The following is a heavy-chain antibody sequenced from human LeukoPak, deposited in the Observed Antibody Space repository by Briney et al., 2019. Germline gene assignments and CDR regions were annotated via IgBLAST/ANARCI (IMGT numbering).Heavy chain of an antibody. V-gene: IGHV3-30*18. CDR1: GFIFSTYG. D-gene: IGHD5-18*01. J-gene: IGHJ4*02. CDR2: ISKDGSEK. CDR3: AKARGIPY. Sequence: GGSLGLSCEASGFIFSTYGMHWVRQAPGKGLEWVAAISKDGSEKFYEDSVKGRFTVSRDNSKNTLYLQMNSLRAEDTAVYYCAKARGIPYWGQGTLVTVSS.